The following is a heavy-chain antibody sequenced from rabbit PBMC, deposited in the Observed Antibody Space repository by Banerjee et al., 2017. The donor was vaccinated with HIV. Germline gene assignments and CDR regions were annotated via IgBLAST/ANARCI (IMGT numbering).Heavy chain of an antibody. Sequence: QEQLVESGGGLVQPEGSLTLTCKASGFTFSSYWICWVRQAPGKGLEWIGCMNAGSGSAYYASWVISRFTISKTSSTTVTLQMTSLTAADTATYFCARGSGDAGYGCDQWGPGTLVTVS. CDR3: ARGSGDAGYGCDQ. CDR2: MNAGSGSA. J-gene: IGHJ6*01. D-gene: IGHD6-1*01. CDR1: GFTFSSYW. V-gene: IGHV1S45*01.